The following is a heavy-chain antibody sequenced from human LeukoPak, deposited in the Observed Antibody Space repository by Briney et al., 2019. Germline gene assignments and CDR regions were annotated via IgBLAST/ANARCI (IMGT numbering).Heavy chain of an antibody. V-gene: IGHV4-34*01. CDR3: ARVSAVVTLGY. CDR1: GGSFSGYY. Sequence: ASETLSLTCAFYGGSFSGYYWSWIRQPPGKGLEWIGEINHSGSTNYNPSLKSRVTISVDTSKNQFSLKLSSVTAADTAVYYCARVSAVVTLGYWGQGTLVTVS. J-gene: IGHJ4*02. CDR2: INHSGST. D-gene: IGHD4-23*01.